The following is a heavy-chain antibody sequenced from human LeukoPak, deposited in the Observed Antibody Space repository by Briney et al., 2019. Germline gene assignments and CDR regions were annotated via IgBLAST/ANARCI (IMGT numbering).Heavy chain of an antibody. Sequence: SQTLSLTCVISGDSVSSNSAAGSWIRQSPSRGLEWRGRTYYRSKWYNDYAVSVKSRITINPDTSKNQFSLQLNSVTPEDTAVYYCAREAIAVAGIDYWGQGTLVTVSS. J-gene: IGHJ4*02. V-gene: IGHV6-1*01. D-gene: IGHD6-19*01. CDR1: GDSVSSNSAA. CDR3: AREAIAVAGIDY. CDR2: TYYRSKWYN.